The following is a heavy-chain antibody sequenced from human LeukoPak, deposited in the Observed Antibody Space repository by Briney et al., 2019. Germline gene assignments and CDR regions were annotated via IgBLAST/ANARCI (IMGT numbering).Heavy chain of an antibody. CDR3: SRGYSSACFFHY. D-gene: IGHD6-19*01. V-gene: IGHV4-59*01. Sequence: PSETLSLTCAVSGGSISSYYWSWIRQPPGKGLEWFGYVYDSGTTNYNPSLKSRVTISVDTSKNQFSLKLTSVTAADTAVYYCSRGYSSACFFHYWGQGTLVTVSS. CDR2: VYDSGTT. CDR1: GGSISSYY. J-gene: IGHJ4*02.